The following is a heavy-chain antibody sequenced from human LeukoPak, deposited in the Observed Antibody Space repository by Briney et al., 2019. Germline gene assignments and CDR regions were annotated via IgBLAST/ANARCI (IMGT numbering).Heavy chain of an antibody. J-gene: IGHJ4*02. CDR2: MSGRGGST. V-gene: IGHV3-23*01. Sequence: GRSLRLPCAASGYLFGLYAKYWARQATEKGVEWLSGMSGRGGSTFYAISGKGRFTITRDNSKNPVDLKMNGHRHDDTAVYYCAKPTAGYSSGRYPGWPVDYWGKGTLVSVSS. CDR1: GYLFGLYA. CDR3: AKPTAGYSSGRYPGWPVDY. D-gene: IGHD6-19*01.